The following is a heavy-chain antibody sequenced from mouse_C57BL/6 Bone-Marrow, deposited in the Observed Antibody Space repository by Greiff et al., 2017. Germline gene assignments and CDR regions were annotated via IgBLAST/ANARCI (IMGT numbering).Heavy chain of an antibody. CDR2: IDPSDSYT. CDR3: ARIRGYAMDY. J-gene: IGHJ4*01. V-gene: IGHV1-59*01. Sequence: QVQLQQPGAELVRPGTSVKLSCKASGYTFTSYWMHWVKQRPGQGLEWIGVIDPSDSYTNYNQKFKGKATLTVDTSSSTAYMQLSSLTSEDSAVYYCARIRGYAMDYWGQGTSVTVSS. CDR1: GYTFTSYW.